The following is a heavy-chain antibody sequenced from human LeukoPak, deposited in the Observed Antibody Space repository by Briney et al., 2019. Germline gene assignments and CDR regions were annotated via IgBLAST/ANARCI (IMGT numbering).Heavy chain of an antibody. V-gene: IGHV4-4*07. CDR3: ARTRGYSSGWYYFDY. CDR2: IYTSGST. Sequence: PSETLSLTCTVSGGSISSYYWSWIRQPPGKGLEWIGRIYTSGSTNYNPSLKSRVTMSEDTSKNQFSLKLSSVTAADTAVYYCARTRGYSSGWYYFDYWGQGTLVTVSS. CDR1: GGSISSYY. D-gene: IGHD6-19*01. J-gene: IGHJ4*02.